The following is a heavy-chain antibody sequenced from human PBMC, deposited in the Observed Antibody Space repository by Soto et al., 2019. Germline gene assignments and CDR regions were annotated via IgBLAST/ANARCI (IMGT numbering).Heavy chain of an antibody. CDR1: GGSFSGYY. Sequence: PSETLSLTCAVYGGSFSGYYWGWIRQPPGKGLEWIGEINHSGSTNYNPSLKSRVTISVDTSKNQFSLKLSSVTAADTAVYYCASGLSRYYYYYMDVWGKGTTVTVSS. CDR2: INHSGST. V-gene: IGHV4-34*01. J-gene: IGHJ6*03. CDR3: ASGLSRYYYYYMDV.